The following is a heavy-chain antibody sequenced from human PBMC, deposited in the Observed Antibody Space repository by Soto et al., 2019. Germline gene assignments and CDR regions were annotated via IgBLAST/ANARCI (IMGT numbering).Heavy chain of an antibody. Sequence: EVQLVESEGGLVQPGGSLRLACAASGFTFSTYWMHWVRQAPGEGLVWVSRTSSDGSSTTYADSVKGRFTVSRDNAKNTLYLQMNSLRAEDTAVYYCARGGQDLPGYWGQGTLVTVSS. J-gene: IGHJ4*02. D-gene: IGHD7-27*01. CDR1: GFTFSTYW. V-gene: IGHV3-74*01. CDR3: ARGGQDLPGY. CDR2: TSSDGSST.